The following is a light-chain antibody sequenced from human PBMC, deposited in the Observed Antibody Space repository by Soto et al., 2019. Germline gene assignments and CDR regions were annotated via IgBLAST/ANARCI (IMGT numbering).Light chain of an antibody. Sequence: EILLTQSPATLSLSPGERATLSCRASQDVDSYLAWYQQTPGQAPRLLIYDASNRAPGIPARFSGSGSGTDFTLTISSLAPEDFAVYYRQQRNTWPFTFGPGTKVDIK. J-gene: IGKJ3*01. V-gene: IGKV3-11*01. CDR1: QDVDSY. CDR3: QQRNTWPFT. CDR2: DAS.